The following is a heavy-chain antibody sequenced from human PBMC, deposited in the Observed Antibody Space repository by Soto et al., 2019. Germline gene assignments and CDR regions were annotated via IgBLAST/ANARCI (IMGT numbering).Heavy chain of an antibody. Sequence: QVQLVESGGGVVQPGRSLRLSCAASGFTFSSYAMHWVRQAPGKGLEWVAVISYDGSNKYYTDSVKGRFTISRDNSKNTLYLLMNSRRAEDTAVYYCARPLWRDDYNWGYFDLWGRGTLVTVSS. CDR2: ISYDGSNK. J-gene: IGHJ2*01. CDR3: ARPLWRDDYNWGYFDL. CDR1: GFTFSSYA. D-gene: IGHD4-4*01. V-gene: IGHV3-30-3*01.